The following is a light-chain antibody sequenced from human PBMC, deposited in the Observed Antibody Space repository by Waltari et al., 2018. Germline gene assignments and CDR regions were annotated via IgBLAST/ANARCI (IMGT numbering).Light chain of an antibody. J-gene: IGKJ4*01. CDR2: EAS. V-gene: IGKV1-5*03. CDR1: RRIRSY. Sequence: DIQLTQSPSTLSASVGDRVTITCRASRRIRSYMAWYQQKPGKAPQLLIHEASTLETGVPSTFSGSESGTEFTLTISSLQPDDVATYYCQQYSTNSLTFGGGTKVEIK. CDR3: QQYSTNSLT.